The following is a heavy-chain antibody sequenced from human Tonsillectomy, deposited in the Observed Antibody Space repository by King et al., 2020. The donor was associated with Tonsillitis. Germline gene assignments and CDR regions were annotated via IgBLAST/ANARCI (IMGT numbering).Heavy chain of an antibody. CDR1: GLTYSSYA. Sequence: VQLVESGGGLVQPGGSLRLSCAASGLTYSSYAMSWVRQAPGKGLEWVSAISGCCCNTYYADSVKGRFTMARDNSQNTLFLQMNSLRAEDTAVYYCAKVSYDFWSGSDYWGQGTLVTVSS. CDR3: AKVSYDFWSGSDY. V-gene: IGHV3-23*04. D-gene: IGHD3-3*01. CDR2: ISGCCCNT. J-gene: IGHJ4*02.